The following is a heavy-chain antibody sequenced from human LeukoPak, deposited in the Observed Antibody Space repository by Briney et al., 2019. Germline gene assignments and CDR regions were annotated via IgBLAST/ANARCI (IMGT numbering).Heavy chain of an antibody. J-gene: IGHJ6*02. V-gene: IGHV6-1*01. CDR1: GDTISSNSAV. CDR3: ARSLDRKMDV. CDR2: TYYRSKWFN. Sequence: PSQTLSLTCAISGDTISSNSAVWYWFRQSPSRGLEWLGRTYYRSKWFNDYAVSVKSRVTFNPDTSKNQFSLHLNSVTPEDTAVYYCARSLDRKMDVWGQGTTVTVSS.